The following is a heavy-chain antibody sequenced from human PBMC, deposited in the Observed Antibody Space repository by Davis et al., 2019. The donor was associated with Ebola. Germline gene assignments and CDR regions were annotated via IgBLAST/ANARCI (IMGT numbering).Heavy chain of an antibody. CDR1: GFIFSDYI. CDR2: INRDASSI. V-gene: IGHV3-48*02. Sequence: PGGSLRLSCAASGFIFSDYIMNRVRQAPGKGLPWIAEINRDASSIFYADSVKGRFTISRDNAKNSVYLQMNSLTDDDTAVYYCGRPGRTTSPSYWGQGTLVTVSS. J-gene: IGHJ4*02. CDR3: GRPGRTTSPSY. D-gene: IGHD1-14*01.